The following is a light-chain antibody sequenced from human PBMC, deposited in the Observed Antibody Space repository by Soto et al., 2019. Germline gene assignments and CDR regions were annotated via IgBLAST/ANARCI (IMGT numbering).Light chain of an antibody. CDR1: QSVSTN. J-gene: IGKJ1*01. CDR2: GAS. V-gene: IGKV3-15*01. CDR3: QKYSHWQT. Sequence: EIVMTQSPATLSVSPGERATLSCRASQSVSTNLAWYQQKPGQAPRLLIYGASTRATGFPDRFSGSGSGTEFILTISSLQSEDFAVYYCQKYSHWQTFGQGTKVEIK.